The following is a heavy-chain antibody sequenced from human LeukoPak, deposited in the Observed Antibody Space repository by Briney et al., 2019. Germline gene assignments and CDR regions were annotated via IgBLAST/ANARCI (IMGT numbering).Heavy chain of an antibody. Sequence: ASVTVSCTVSGYTFIENYLHWVRQAPGQGLEWMGLTNPHTGAANYSRKFQGRVTMTRDTSISTAYMHLTRLKFDDTAIYYCARGKSGYSPWGQGTPVTVSS. J-gene: IGHJ4*02. D-gene: IGHD3-3*01. CDR1: GYTFIENY. CDR2: TNPHTGAA. CDR3: ARGKSGYSP. V-gene: IGHV1-2*02.